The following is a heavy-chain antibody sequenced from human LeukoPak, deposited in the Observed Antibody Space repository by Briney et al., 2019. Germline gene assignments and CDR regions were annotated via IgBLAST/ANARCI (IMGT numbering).Heavy chain of an antibody. J-gene: IGHJ3*01. Sequence: GGSLRLSCAASGITVSSNYMSWVRQAPGKGLAWVSVMYGGGSTYYADSVKGRFTISGNNSKNTLYLQMNSLRAEDTAVYYCATLAVAGAENAFDFWGLGTMVTVSS. CDR2: MYGGGST. V-gene: IGHV3-66*01. CDR1: GITVSSNY. CDR3: ATLAVAGAENAFDF. D-gene: IGHD6-19*01.